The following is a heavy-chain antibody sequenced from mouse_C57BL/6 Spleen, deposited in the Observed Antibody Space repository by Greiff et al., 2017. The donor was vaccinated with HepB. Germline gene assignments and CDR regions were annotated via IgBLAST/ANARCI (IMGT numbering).Heavy chain of an antibody. CDR1: GYTFTSYW. CDR2: INPSNGGT. J-gene: IGHJ3*01. Sequence: QVQLQQSGTDLVKPGASVKLSCKASGYTFTSYWMHWVKQRPGQGLEWIGNINPSNGGTNYTEKFKSKATLTVDNSSSSAYMQLSSLTSEDSAVYYCARISTTVPYWGQGTLVTVSA. CDR3: ARISTTVPY. D-gene: IGHD1-1*01. V-gene: IGHV1-53*01.